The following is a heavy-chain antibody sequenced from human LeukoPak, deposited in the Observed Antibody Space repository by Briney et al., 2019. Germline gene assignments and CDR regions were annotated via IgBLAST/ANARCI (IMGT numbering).Heavy chain of an antibody. J-gene: IGHJ5*02. CDR1: GYTFTAYY. V-gene: IGHV1-2*02. CDR3: AGRISSTGGFDP. D-gene: IGHD2/OR15-2a*01. CDR2: INPNSGGT. Sequence: ASVKVSCKASGYTFTAYYMHSVRQAPGQGLEKMGWINPNSGGTNYAQKFQGRVTMTRDTSIRTDYMEGSSLRSDDTAVYYCAGRISSTGGFDPWGQGTLVIVSS.